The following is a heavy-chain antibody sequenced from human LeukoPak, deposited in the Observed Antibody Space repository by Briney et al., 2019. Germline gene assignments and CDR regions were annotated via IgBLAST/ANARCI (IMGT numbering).Heavy chain of an antibody. D-gene: IGHD3-10*01. V-gene: IGHV3-64*01. J-gene: IGHJ4*02. CDR1: GFTFSNYA. CDR2: IRSNGGST. CDR3: ARRGSGSYSQPDY. Sequence: GGSLRLSCAAAGFTFSNYAMHWGRQAPGKGLEYVSAIRSNGGSTYYANSVQGRFTISRANSRNTLYLQMGSLRAEDMAVYYCARRGSGSYSQPDYWGQGTLVTVSS.